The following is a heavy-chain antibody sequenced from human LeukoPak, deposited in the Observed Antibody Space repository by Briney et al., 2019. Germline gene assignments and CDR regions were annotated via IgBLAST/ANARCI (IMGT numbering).Heavy chain of an antibody. Sequence: GGSLRLSCTVSCFTFGFSLVRGVRQSPGRGRVGGGSIKQDESQKHSVDSVKGRFTISRDNAKNSLYLQMPSLRAEDTAVYYCARLFRDVTTYDYWGPRTLVTVSS. CDR2: IKQDESQK. V-gene: IGHV3-7*01. D-gene: IGHD1-1*01. J-gene: IGHJ4*02. CDR1: CFTFGFSL. CDR3: ARLFRDVTTYDY.